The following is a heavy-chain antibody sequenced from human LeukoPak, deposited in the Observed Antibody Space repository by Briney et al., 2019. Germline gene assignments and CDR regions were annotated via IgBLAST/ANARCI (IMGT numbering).Heavy chain of an antibody. D-gene: IGHD1-26*01. J-gene: IGHJ4*02. CDR3: AKGWVRTPFDY. Sequence: GGSLRLSCAASGFTFDDYGMHWVRQAPGKGLEWVSAISGSGGSTYYADSVKGRFTISRDNSKNTLDLQMNSLRAEDTAVYYCAKGWVRTPFDYRGGGALVTV. CDR1: GFTFDDYG. CDR2: ISGSGGST. V-gene: IGHV3-23*01.